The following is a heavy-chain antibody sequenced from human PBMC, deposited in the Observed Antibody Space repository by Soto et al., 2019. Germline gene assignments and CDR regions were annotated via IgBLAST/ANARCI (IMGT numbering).Heavy chain of an antibody. CDR2: INHSGST. Sequence: SETLSLTCAVYGGSFSGYYWSWMRQPPGKGLEWIGEINHSGSTNYNPSLKSRVTISVDTSKNQFSLKLSSVTAADTAVYYCARKNSGWSPYYYYMDVWGKGTTVTVSS. CDR3: ARKNSGWSPYYYYMDV. D-gene: IGHD6-19*01. V-gene: IGHV4-34*01. J-gene: IGHJ6*03. CDR1: GGSFSGYY.